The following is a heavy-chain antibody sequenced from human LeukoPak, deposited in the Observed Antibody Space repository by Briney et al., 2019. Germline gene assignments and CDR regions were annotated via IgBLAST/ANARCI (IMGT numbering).Heavy chain of an antibody. CDR1: GGSFSDYY. V-gene: IGHV4-34*01. CDR3: ARGFRGNSRGSFDI. D-gene: IGHD4-23*01. J-gene: IGHJ3*02. Sequence: SETLSLTCAVYGGSFSDYYWNWIRQPRGKWPEWIGEINDRGTTNHNPSLKSRVAILVDTSKNQFSLRLSSVTAADTAVYYCARGFRGNSRGSFDIWGQGTMVTVSS. CDR2: INDRGTT.